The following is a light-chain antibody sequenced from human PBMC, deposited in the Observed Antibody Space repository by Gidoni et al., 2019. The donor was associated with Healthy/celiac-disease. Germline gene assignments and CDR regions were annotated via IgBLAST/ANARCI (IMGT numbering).Light chain of an antibody. J-gene: IGKJ1*01. CDR1: PRVSSSY. Sequence: VLPPPPGTLSLSQGDSATLSCSASPRVSSSYLAWYQQKPGQHPRPLIYGASSRATAIPDRFSGSGSGTDVTLTISRLEPEDFTVYYCQQYGSSPPWTFGQGTKVEIK. CDR2: GAS. V-gene: IGKV3-20*01. CDR3: QQYGSSPPWT.